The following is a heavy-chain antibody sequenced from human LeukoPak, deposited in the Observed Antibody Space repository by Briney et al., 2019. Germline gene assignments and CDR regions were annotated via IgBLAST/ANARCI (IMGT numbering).Heavy chain of an antibody. D-gene: IGHD5-18*01. CDR2: ISSNGGST. V-gene: IGHV3-64*01. Sequence: GGSLRLSCAASGFTFSSYAMHWVRQAPGKGPEYVSAISSNGGSTYYANSVKGRFTISRDNSKNTLYLQMGSLRAEDMAVYYCARDSGYSYGYSMDVWGKGTTVTVSS. J-gene: IGHJ6*03. CDR3: ARDSGYSYGYSMDV. CDR1: GFTFSSYA.